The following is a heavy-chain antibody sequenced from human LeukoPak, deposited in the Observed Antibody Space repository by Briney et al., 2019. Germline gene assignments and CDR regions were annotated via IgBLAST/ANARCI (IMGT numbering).Heavy chain of an antibody. CDR2: INHSGST. D-gene: IGHD3-22*01. Sequence: PSETLSLTCAVYGGSFSGYYWSWIRQPPGKGLEWIGEINHSGSTNYNPSLKSRVTISVDTSKNQFSLKLSSVTAADTAVYYCATLLHYYDSSGYPDYWGQGTLVTVSS. V-gene: IGHV4-34*01. CDR3: ATLLHYYDSSGYPDY. J-gene: IGHJ4*02. CDR1: GGSFSGYY.